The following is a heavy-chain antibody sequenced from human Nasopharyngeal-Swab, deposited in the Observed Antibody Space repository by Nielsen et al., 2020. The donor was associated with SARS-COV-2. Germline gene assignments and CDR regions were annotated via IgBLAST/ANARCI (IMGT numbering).Heavy chain of an antibody. CDR1: GGTFSSYA. D-gene: IGHD3-22*01. CDR3: ARDHPYYYDSSGYLVGYFDY. CDR2: IIPILGTA. V-gene: IGHV1-69*10. J-gene: IGHJ4*02. Sequence: SVKVSCKASGGTFSSYAISWVRQAPGQGLEWMGGIIPILGTANYAQKYQGRVTITADKSTSTAYMELSSLRSEDTAVYYCARDHPYYYDSSGYLVGYFDYWGQGTLVTVSS.